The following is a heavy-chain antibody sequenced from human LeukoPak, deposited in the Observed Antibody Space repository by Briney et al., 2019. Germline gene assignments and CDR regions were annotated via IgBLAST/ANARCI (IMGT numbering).Heavy chain of an antibody. D-gene: IGHD6-13*01. Sequence: ASVKVSCKASGYTFTGYYMHWVRQAPGQGLEWMGWINPNSGGTNYAQKFQGRVTMTRDTSISTAYMEPSRLRSDDTAVYYCAANIAAPGTGWFDPWGQGTLVTVSS. CDR2: INPNSGGT. J-gene: IGHJ5*02. CDR3: AANIAAPGTGWFDP. V-gene: IGHV1-2*02. CDR1: GYTFTGYY.